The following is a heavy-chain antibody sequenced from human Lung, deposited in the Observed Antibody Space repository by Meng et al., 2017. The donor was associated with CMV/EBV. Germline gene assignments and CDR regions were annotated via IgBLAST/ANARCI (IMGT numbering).Heavy chain of an antibody. V-gene: IGHV4-61*01. D-gene: IGHD3-3*01. CDR1: GGSVSSGSYY. Sequence: SETLSPXXTVSGGSVSSGSYYWSWIRQPPGKGLEWIGFIYYSGSTNYNPSLKSRVTITVDTSKNQFSLKLSSVTAADTAVYYCARMGRFSGSYDFWSGYLPPGSFDIWGQGTMVTVSS. J-gene: IGHJ3*02. CDR3: ARMGRFSGSYDFWSGYLPPGSFDI. CDR2: IYYSGST.